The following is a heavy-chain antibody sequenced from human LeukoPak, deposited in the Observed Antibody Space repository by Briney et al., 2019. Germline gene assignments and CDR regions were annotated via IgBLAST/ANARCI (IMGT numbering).Heavy chain of an antibody. V-gene: IGHV4-59*01. J-gene: IGHJ6*02. CDR1: GGSISSYY. Sequence: SETLSLTCTVSGGSISSYYWSWIRQPPGKGLEWNGYIYYSGSTNYNPSLKSRVTISVDTSKNQFSLKLSSVTAADTAVYYCARVRKHYYGSGSYYLPYYGMDVWGQGTTVTVSS. CDR3: ARVRKHYYGSGSYYLPYYGMDV. CDR2: IYYSGST. D-gene: IGHD3-10*01.